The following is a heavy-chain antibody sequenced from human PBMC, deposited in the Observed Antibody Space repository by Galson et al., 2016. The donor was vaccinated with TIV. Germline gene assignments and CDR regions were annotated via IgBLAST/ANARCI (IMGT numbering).Heavy chain of an antibody. Sequence: ALEWLARIDWDDDKFYNSSLKTRLTISKDISRNQVVLTMTNMDPVDTATYYCARAPISIFGLATSYYFDYWGQGTLVTVAS. D-gene: IGHD3-3*01. CDR2: IDWDDDK. J-gene: IGHJ4*02. V-gene: IGHV2-70*04. CDR3: ARAPISIFGLATSYYFDY.